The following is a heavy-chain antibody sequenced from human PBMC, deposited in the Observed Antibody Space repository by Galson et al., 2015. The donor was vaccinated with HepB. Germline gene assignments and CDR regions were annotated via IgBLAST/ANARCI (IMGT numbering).Heavy chain of an antibody. V-gene: IGHV6-1*01. CDR2: TYYRSKWYN. J-gene: IGHJ5*02. CDR1: GDSVSSNSAA. Sequence: CAISGDSVSSNSAAWNWIRQSPSRGLEWLGRTYYRSKWYNDYAVSVKSRITINPDTSKNQFSLQLNSVTPEDTAVYYCAREFNPWFGIAVAGTHVDIWFDPWGQGTLVTVSS. D-gene: IGHD6-19*01. CDR3: AREFNPWFGIAVAGTHVDIWFDP.